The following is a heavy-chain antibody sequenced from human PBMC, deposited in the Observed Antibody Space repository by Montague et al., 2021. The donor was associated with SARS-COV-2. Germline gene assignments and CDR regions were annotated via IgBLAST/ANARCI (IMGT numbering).Heavy chain of an antibody. Sequence: SETLSLTCVVSGGSISSINWLRWVRHPPAKGLEWIGEIYHSGSTNYNPSLQRRVIISVDKSKNHLSLKLSSVTAADTAVYYCARTGYRSGWHSFDDWGQGTLVTVSS. D-gene: IGHD6-19*01. CDR3: ARTGYRSGWHSFDD. V-gene: IGHV4/OR15-8*01. CDR1: GGSISSINW. CDR2: IYHSGST. J-gene: IGHJ4*02.